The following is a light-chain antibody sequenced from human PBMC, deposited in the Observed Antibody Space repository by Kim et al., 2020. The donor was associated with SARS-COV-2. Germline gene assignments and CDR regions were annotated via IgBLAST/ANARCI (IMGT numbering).Light chain of an antibody. V-gene: IGKV3-11*01. J-gene: IGKJ4*01. CDR2: DAS. CDR3: QQRSNWPPLT. CDR1: QSVSSY. Sequence: IVLTQSPATLSLSPGERATLSCRASQSVSSYLAWYQQKPGQAPRLLIYDASNRATGIPARFSGSGSGTDFTLTISSLEPEDFAVYHCQQRSNWPPLTFGGGTKVDIK.